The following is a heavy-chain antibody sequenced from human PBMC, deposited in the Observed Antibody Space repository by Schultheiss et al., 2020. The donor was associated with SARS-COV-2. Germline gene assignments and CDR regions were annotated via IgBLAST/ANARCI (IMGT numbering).Heavy chain of an antibody. Sequence: GGSLRLSCSASGFTFSRYAIHWVRQAPGKGLEYVSGISNNGGSTYYADSVKGRFTISRDNSKSTIHLQMSSLRLEDTALYYCVSAPRSHHGPPFDFWGQGTLVTVSS. CDR3: VSAPRSHHGPPFDF. D-gene: IGHD2-8*01. CDR1: GFTFSRYA. J-gene: IGHJ4*02. CDR2: ISNNGGST. V-gene: IGHV3-64D*06.